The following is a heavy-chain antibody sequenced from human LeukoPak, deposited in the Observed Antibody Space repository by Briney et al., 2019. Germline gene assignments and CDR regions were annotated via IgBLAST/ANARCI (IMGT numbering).Heavy chain of an antibody. CDR1: GFTFSSYE. V-gene: IGHV3-48*03. CDR2: ISSSGSTI. D-gene: IGHD3-10*01. Sequence: GGSLRLSCAASGFTFSSYEMNWVRQAPGKGLECVSYISSSGSTIYYADSVKGRFPICRDNPKNSLYLQMNSPRAEDTAVYYCARGSTSRGELLEPGVYWGQGTLVTVSS. J-gene: IGHJ4*02. CDR3: ARGSTSRGELLEPGVY.